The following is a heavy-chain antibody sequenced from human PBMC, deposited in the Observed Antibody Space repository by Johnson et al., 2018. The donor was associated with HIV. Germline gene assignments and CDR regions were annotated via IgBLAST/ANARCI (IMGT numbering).Heavy chain of an antibody. CDR2: ISSNGDST. CDR1: GFSFSNYA. J-gene: IGHJ3*02. CDR3: ARCRDAYTLLTAFDI. V-gene: IGHV3-64*01. D-gene: IGHD5-24*01. Sequence: VQLVESGGGLVQPGGSLRLSCAASGFSFSNYAMHWVRQAPGKGLKYVSGISSNGDSTYYANSVKDRFTISRDNSKNTVYLQVGSLRAEDMAVYYCARCRDAYTLLTAFDIWGQGTMVTVSS.